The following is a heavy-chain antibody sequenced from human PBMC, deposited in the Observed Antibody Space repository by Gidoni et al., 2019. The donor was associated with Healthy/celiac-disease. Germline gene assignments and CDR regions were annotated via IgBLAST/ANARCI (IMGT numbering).Heavy chain of an antibody. D-gene: IGHD3-10*01. V-gene: IGHV3-33*01. CDR3: ARHYYGSGTYPGAFDI. CDR2: IWYDGSNK. J-gene: IGHJ3*02. CDR1: GFTFSSYC. Sequence: QVQLVESGGGVVQPGRSLRLSCAASGFTFSSYCMHWVRQAPGKGLEWVAVIWYDGSNKYYAYSVKGRFTISRDNSKNTLYLQMNSLRAEDTAVYYCARHYYGSGTYPGAFDIWGQGTMVTVSS.